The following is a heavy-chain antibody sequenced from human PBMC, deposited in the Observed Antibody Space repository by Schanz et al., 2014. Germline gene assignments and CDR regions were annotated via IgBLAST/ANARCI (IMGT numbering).Heavy chain of an antibody. CDR2: IHQSGGT. J-gene: IGHJ5*02. Sequence: QVQLQESGPGLVKPSETLSLTCSVSGGDIGNYYWSWIRQPPGKGLEWIGYIHQSGGTNYNPSPKSRVPILVDTSKTHFSRRLPSLTAADTAVYYCAKFLYDDPSWGQGTLVTVSS. CDR3: AKFLYDDPS. D-gene: IGHD3-3*01. CDR1: GGDIGNYY. V-gene: IGHV4-59*08.